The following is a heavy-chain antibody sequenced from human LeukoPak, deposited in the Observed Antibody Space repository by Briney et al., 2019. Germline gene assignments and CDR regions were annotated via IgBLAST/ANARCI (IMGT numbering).Heavy chain of an antibody. V-gene: IGHV3-48*03. CDR1: GFTFSIYD. CDR3: AKDRVSPGFNWFDA. Sequence: GGSLRLSCAASGFTFSIYDMNWVRQAPGKGLEWISYISNSGGRIEYADSVKGRFTISRDNVKNSLYLQMNSLRAEDTAAYYCAKDRVSPGFNWFDAWGQGTLVTVSS. CDR2: ISNSGGRI. D-gene: IGHD3-16*01. J-gene: IGHJ5*02.